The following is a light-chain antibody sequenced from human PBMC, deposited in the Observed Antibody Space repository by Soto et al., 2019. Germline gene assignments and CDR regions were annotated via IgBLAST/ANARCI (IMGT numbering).Light chain of an antibody. CDR1: QGISSY. J-gene: IGKJ2*01. CDR3: QQLNSYSYT. Sequence: DIQLTQSPSFLSASVGDRVTITCRASQGISSYLAWYQQKPGKAPKLLIYAASTLQSGVPSRFSGSGSGTKFTLTISSLQPEDFATYYCQQLNSYSYTFGQGTKLEIK. CDR2: AAS. V-gene: IGKV1-9*01.